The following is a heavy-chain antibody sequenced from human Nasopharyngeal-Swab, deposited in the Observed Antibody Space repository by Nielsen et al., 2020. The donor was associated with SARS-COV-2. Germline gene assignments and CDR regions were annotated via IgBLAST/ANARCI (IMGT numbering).Heavy chain of an antibody. J-gene: IGHJ4*02. CDR2: IKQDGSEK. Sequence: GGSLRPSCVPSGFTSRDYWMSWVRQAPAKGLEWVASIKQDGSEKNYVDSVKGRFTISRDNAKNSLFLQMDSLRTEDTAFYYCARVGGRTSPMGSWGQGTLVTVSS. D-gene: IGHD3-10*01. V-gene: IGHV3-7*01. CDR1: GFTSRDYW. CDR3: ARVGGRTSPMGS.